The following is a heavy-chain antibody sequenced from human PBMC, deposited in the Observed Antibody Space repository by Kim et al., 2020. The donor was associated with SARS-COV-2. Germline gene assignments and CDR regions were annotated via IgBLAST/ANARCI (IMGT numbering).Heavy chain of an antibody. J-gene: IGHJ4*02. CDR3: TTDRGANCGGDCYEGY. CDR1: GFTFIDAW. V-gene: IGHV3-15*01. CDR2: IKTTRGRGAT. D-gene: IGHD2-21*02. Sequence: GGSLRLSCAASGFTFIDAWMSWVRQSPGKGLEWVGRIKTTRGRGATDYAAPVRGRFTISRDDSGSTVFLQMNSLKTEDTAVYYCTTDRGANCGGDCYEGYWGPGNLVTVSS.